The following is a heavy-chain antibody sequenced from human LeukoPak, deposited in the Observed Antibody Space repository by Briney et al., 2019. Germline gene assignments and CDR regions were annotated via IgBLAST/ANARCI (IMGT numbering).Heavy chain of an antibody. D-gene: IGHD6-19*01. J-gene: IGHJ4*02. CDR1: GFTFTNSA. CDR2: ISASGGST. V-gene: IGHV3-23*01. Sequence: PGGSLRLSCAASGFTFTNSAMGWVRQAPGKGLGWVSSISASGGSTYYADSVKGRFTISRDNSKNTLYLQMNSLRVEDTAIYYCAKARSGWYLFDYWGQETLVTVSS. CDR3: AKARSGWYLFDY.